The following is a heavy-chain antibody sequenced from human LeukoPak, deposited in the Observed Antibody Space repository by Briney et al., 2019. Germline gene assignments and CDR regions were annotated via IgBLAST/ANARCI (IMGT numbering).Heavy chain of an antibody. D-gene: IGHD3-10*01. J-gene: IGHJ3*02. CDR1: GGSISSYY. Sequence: SSETLSLTCTVSGGSISSYYWSWIRQPPGKGLEWIGYIYYSGSTNYNPSLKSRVTISGDTSKIQFSLKLSSVTAADTAVYYCARSSYYYGADAFDIWGQGTMVTVSS. V-gene: IGHV4-59*01. CDR2: IYYSGST. CDR3: ARSSYYYGADAFDI.